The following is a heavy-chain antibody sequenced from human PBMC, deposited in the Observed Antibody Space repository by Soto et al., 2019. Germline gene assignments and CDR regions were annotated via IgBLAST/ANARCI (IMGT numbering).Heavy chain of an antibody. V-gene: IGHV1-69*05. CDR2: IIPIFGTA. CDR1: GGTFSSYA. J-gene: IGHJ4*02. D-gene: IGHD6-13*01. CDR3: ARSGFPGISAY. Sequence: QVQLVQSGAEVKKPGSSVKVSCKASGGTFSSYAISWVRQAPGQGLEWMGGIIPIFGTANYAQKFQGRVTLTSDESTSTAYMELSSLSSEDTAVYYCARSGFPGISAYWGQGTLVTVSS.